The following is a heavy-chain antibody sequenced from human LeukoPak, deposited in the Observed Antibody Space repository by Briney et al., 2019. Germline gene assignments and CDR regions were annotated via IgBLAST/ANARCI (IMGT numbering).Heavy chain of an antibody. CDR3: AKDISGYSYAYYYYYMDV. Sequence: GGSLRLSCAASGFTFDDYAMHWVRQAPGKGLEWVSLISGDGGSTYYADSVKGRFTISRDNSKNSLYLQMNSLRTEDTALYYCAKDISGYSYAYYYYYMDVWGKGTTVTVSS. D-gene: IGHD3-22*01. CDR2: ISGDGGST. V-gene: IGHV3-43*02. J-gene: IGHJ6*03. CDR1: GFTFDDYA.